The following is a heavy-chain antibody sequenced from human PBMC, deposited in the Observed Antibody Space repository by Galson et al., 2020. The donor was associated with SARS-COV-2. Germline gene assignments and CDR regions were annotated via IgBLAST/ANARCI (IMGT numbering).Heavy chain of an antibody. J-gene: IGHJ4*02. CDR2: IFYDGSEK. D-gene: IGHD6-19*01. V-gene: IGHV3-33*01. CDR3: ARDGQLSSGWAFDY. CDR1: GFTFSSHA. Sequence: GGSLSLSCAASGFTFSSHAMHWVRQAPGKGLEWVAQIFYDGSEKYYGDSVKGRFTISRDSSKNTVYLQMNNLRADDTAVYYCARDGQLSSGWAFDYWGQGTLVTVSS.